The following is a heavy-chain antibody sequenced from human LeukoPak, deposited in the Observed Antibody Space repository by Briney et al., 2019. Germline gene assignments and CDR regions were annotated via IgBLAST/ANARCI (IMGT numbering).Heavy chain of an antibody. CDR2: ISGSGGTT. J-gene: IGHJ5*02. Sequence: PGGSLRLSCVASGFTFSTYAMTWVRQAPGKGLEWVSGISGSGGTTFYADSVKGRFTISRDNSKNTLYLQMNSLRAEDTAVYYCAKGPEYQLPNWFDPWGQGTLVTVSS. CDR1: GFTFSTYA. D-gene: IGHD2-2*01. CDR3: AKGPEYQLPNWFDP. V-gene: IGHV3-23*01.